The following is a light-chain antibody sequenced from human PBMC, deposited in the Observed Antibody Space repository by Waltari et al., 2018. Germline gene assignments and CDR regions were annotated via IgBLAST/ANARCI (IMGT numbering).Light chain of an antibody. CDR1: QSVGSSD. J-gene: IGKJ5*01. CDR2: ATS. V-gene: IGKV3-20*01. Sequence: EIVLAQSPDTLSLSPGETATISCRASQSVGSSDLIWYQQKPGQAPRLLIFATSYRATGIPDRFSGSGSGTDFTLTISRLEPEDVAIYYCQHYGISFPVTFGQGTRLEIK. CDR3: QHYGISFPVT.